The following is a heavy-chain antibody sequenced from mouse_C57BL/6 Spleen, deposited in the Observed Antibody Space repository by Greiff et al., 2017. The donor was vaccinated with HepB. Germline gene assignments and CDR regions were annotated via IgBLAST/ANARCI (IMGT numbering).Heavy chain of an antibody. D-gene: IGHD2-2*01. CDR1: GYTFTDYE. Sequence: QVQLQQSGAELVRPGASVTLSCKASGYTFTDYEMHWVKQTPVHGLEWIGAIDPETGGTAYNQKFKGKAILTVDKSSSTAYMGLRSLTSEDSAVYYCTGWLPFDYWGQGTTLTVSS. CDR2: IDPETGGT. J-gene: IGHJ2*01. V-gene: IGHV1-15*01. CDR3: TGWLPFDY.